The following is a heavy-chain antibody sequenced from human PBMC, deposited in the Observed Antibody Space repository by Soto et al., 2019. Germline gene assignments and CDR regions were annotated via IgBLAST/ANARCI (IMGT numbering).Heavy chain of an antibody. Sequence: QVQLVESGGGVVQPGRSLRLSCAASGFTFSSFAIHWVRQAPGKGLEWVSRISYDGSNKYYADSVKGRFIISRDNSKNTLYLQMNSLRAEDTAVYYCARAYDSSMNYFDYWGQGTLVTVSS. CDR3: ARAYDSSMNYFDY. CDR2: ISYDGSNK. J-gene: IGHJ4*02. D-gene: IGHD3-22*01. CDR1: GFTFSSFA. V-gene: IGHV3-30-3*01.